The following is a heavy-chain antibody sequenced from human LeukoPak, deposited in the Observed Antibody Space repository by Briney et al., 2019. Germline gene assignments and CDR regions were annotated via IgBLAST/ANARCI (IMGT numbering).Heavy chain of an antibody. CDR2: ISSSSSTI. CDR1: GFTFSSYS. D-gene: IGHD3-16*02. J-gene: IGHJ4*02. CDR3: ARAPRSFLYYFDY. V-gene: IGHV3-48*04. Sequence: PGGSLRLSCAASGFTFSSYSMNWVRQAPGKGLEWVSYISSSSSTIYYADSVKGRFTISRDNAKNSLYLQMNSLRAEDTAVYYCARAPRSFLYYFDYWGQGTLVTVSS.